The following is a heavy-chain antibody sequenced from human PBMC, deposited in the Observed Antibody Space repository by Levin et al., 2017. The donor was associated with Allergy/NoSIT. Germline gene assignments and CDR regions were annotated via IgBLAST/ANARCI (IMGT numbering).Heavy chain of an antibody. Sequence: GGSLRLSCAASGFTFSSYAMSWVRQAPGKGLEWVSSIVRSGGSTNYADSVKGRFTISRDNSKDTLFLQMNSLRVEDTAVYYCARGRGSGSYISYMDVWGKGTTVTVSS. V-gene: IGHV3-23*01. D-gene: IGHD3-10*01. J-gene: IGHJ6*03. CDR2: IVRSGGST. CDR3: ARGRGSGSYISYMDV. CDR1: GFTFSSYA.